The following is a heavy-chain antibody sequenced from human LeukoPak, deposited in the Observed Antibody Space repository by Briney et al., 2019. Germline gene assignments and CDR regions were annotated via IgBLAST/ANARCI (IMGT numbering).Heavy chain of an antibody. CDR1: GFTFSDFY. CDR3: AKDGAAAGHNWFDP. Sequence: GGSLRLSCAASGFTFSDFYMTWIRQAPGKGLEWVSYISSRGSTIHYADSVRGRFTISRDNAKKSLYLQMNSLRAEDTVVYYCAKDGAAAGHNWFDPWGQGTLVTVSS. V-gene: IGHV3-11*01. D-gene: IGHD6-13*01. J-gene: IGHJ5*02. CDR2: ISSRGSTI.